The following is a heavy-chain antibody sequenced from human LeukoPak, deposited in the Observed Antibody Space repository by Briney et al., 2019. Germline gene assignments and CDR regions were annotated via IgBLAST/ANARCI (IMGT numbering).Heavy chain of an antibody. D-gene: IGHD1-14*01. CDR1: GFTFSTYA. CDR3: ATETNGRHYDY. V-gene: IGHV3-23*01. J-gene: IGHJ4*02. Sequence: GGSLRLSCAASGFTFSTYAMNWVRQAPGKGLEWVSGISGTGGSSYYADSVKGRFTISRDNANNFLYLQMDSLRAEDTAVYYCATETNGRHYDYWGQGTLLTVSS. CDR2: ISGTGGSS.